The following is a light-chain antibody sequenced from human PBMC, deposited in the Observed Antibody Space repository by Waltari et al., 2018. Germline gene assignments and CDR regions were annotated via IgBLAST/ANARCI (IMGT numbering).Light chain of an antibody. CDR1: QSVRNSY. J-gene: IGKJ3*01. Sequence: EIVLTQSPGTLSLSPGERATLSCRACQSVRNSYLAWYQQKPGQAPRLLIYDASSRPTDIPDRFSGSGSGTDFTLTISRLGPEDFALYYCQQYGTSPFTFGPGTKVDIK. CDR3: QQYGTSPFT. V-gene: IGKV3-20*01. CDR2: DAS.